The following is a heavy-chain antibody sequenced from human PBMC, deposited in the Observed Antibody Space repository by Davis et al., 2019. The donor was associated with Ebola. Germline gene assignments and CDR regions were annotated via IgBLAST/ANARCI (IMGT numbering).Heavy chain of an antibody. CDR3: AREAGATTRIYDT. J-gene: IGHJ5*02. V-gene: IGHV1-18*01. CDR2: IGAYNGNT. CDR1: SYTFTSYG. Sequence: SVTVSCKASSYTFTSYGISWVRQAPGQGLEWMGWIGAYNGNTNYAQKLQGRVTMTTDTSRSTAYMELRSLRSDDTAVYYCAREAGATTRIYDTWGQGTLVTVSS. D-gene: IGHD1-26*01.